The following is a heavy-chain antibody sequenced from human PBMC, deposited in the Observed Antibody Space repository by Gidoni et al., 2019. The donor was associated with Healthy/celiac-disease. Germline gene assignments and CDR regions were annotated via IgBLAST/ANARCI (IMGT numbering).Heavy chain of an antibody. CDR3: ARGSSPPSGITIFGVVIGYYFDY. D-gene: IGHD3-3*01. V-gene: IGHV1-46*01. Sequence: QVQLVQSGAAVKKPGASVKVSCKASGYTFTSYYMHWLRQAPGQGLEWMGIINPSGGSTSYAQKFQGRVTMTRDTSTSTVYMELSSLRSEDTAVYYCARGSSPPSGITIFGVVIGYYFDYWGQGTLVTVSS. CDR1: GYTFTSYY. CDR2: INPSGGST. J-gene: IGHJ4*02.